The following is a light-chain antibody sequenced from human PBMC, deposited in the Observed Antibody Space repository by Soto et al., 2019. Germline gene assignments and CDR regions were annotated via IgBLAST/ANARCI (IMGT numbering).Light chain of an antibody. Sequence: EIVLTQSPATLSLSPGERGTLSCRASQSVSSFLAWYQQKPGQAPRLLIYDASNWATGVPARFSGSGSGTDFTLTISSLEPEDFAVYYCQQRSNWPRTFGQGTKLEIK. J-gene: IGKJ2*01. CDR1: QSVSSF. CDR2: DAS. V-gene: IGKV3-11*01. CDR3: QQRSNWPRT.